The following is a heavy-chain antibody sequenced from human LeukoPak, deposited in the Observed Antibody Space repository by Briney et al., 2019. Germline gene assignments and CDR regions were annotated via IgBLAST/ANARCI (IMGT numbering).Heavy chain of an antibody. D-gene: IGHD2-2*01. J-gene: IGHJ4*02. CDR3: ARGETSSYDY. CDR1: GXTVSINY. V-gene: IGHV3-53*01. CDR2: IYSGGNT. Sequence: GGSLRLSCAASGXTVSINYMSWVRQAPGKGLEWVSVIYSGGNTYYADSVKGRFTISRDNSKNTVYLQMNSLRAEDTAVYYCARGETSSYDYWGQGTLVTVSS.